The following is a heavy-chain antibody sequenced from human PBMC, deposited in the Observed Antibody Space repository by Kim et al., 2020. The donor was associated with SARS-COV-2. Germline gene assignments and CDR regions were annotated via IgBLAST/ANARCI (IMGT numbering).Heavy chain of an antibody. CDR3: AKHLLRDCGGLSCYPGP. Sequence: GGSLRLSCAASGFTFSSYAMTWVRQAPGKGLEWVSGISGSGDKTYNADSVKGRFTISRDNANNTLYLQMNSLRAEDTAVYYCAKHLLRDCGGLSCYPGPGGQETRVTVPS. J-gene: IGHJ5*02. D-gene: IGHD2-21*01. CDR2: ISGSGDKT. V-gene: IGHV3-23*01. CDR1: GFTFSSYA.